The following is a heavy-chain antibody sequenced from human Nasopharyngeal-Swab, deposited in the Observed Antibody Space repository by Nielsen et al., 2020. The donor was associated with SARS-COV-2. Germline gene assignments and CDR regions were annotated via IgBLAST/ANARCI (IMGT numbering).Heavy chain of an antibody. CDR2: IKQDGSEE. CDR3: AGGTGWLITH. D-gene: IGHD6-19*01. J-gene: IGHJ4*02. V-gene: IGHV3-7*03. Sequence: WIRQPPGKGLEWVAIIKQDGSEEKCVDSVRGRFTISRGNAKSSLYLQMSSLRGEDTAMYYCAGGTGWLITHWGQGTLVTVSS.